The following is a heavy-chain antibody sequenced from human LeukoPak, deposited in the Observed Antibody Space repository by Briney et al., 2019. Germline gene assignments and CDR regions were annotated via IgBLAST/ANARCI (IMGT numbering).Heavy chain of an antibody. J-gene: IGHJ4*02. CDR2: INPNSGGT. V-gene: IGHV1-2*06. D-gene: IGHD5-12*01. CDR1: GYTFTDYY. CDR3: ARDVGSGYSDGFDC. Sequence: ASVKVSCKASGYTFTDYYIHWVRQAPGQGLEWMGRINPNSGGTHYAQKFQGRVTMTRDTSISTAPMELGRLRSDDASVYYCARDVGSGYSDGFDCWGQGTLVTVSS.